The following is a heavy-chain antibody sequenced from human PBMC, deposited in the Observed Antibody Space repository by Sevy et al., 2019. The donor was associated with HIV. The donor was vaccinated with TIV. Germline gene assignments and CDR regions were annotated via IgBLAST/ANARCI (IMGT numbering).Heavy chain of an antibody. V-gene: IGHV1-18*01. CDR1: GYTFTSYG. CDR3: VRDRFYGGDSVTFAGDF. CDR2: ISAYNGNT. Sequence: ASVKVSCTASGYTFTSYGISWVRQAPGQGLEWMGWISAYNGNTNYAQKLQGRVTLTTDTSTSTAYMDLTSLRSNDTAVYYCVRDRFYGGDSVTFAGDFWGQGTLVTVSS. J-gene: IGHJ4*02. D-gene: IGHD2-21*02.